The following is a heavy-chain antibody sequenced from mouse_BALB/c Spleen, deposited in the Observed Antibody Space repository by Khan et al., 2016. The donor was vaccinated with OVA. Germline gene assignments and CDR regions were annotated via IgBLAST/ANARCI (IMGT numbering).Heavy chain of an antibody. D-gene: IGHD2-14*01. CDR2: ILYSGST. J-gene: IGHJ3*01. CDR3: SRSTYRYAFAY. V-gene: IGHV3-8*02. CDR1: GDSITSGY. Sequence: EVKLLESGPSLVKPSQTLSLTCSVTGDSITSGYWSWIRQSPGNKLEYMGYILYSGSTYYNPSLRTRISITRHTSQNQYYLQLNSVTTEDTATCYGSRSTYRYAFAYWGQGTLVTVSA.